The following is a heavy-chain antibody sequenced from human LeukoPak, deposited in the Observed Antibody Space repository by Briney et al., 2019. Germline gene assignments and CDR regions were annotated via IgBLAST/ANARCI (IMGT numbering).Heavy chain of an antibody. V-gene: IGHV3-33*01. CDR1: RFTFSSHG. CDR3: ARDRGKDYFDY. J-gene: IGHJ4*02. D-gene: IGHD3-10*01. CDR2: IWNDGSNK. Sequence: GGSLRLSCAPSRFTFSSHGMHWVRQGPGKGLGWVAFIWNDGSNKYYADSVKGRFTISRDNSKSTLYLQMNSLRAEDTAVYYCARDRGKDYFDYWGQGTLVTVSS.